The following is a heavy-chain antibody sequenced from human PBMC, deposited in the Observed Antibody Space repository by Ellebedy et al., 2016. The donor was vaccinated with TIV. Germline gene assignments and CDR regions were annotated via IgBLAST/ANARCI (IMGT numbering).Heavy chain of an antibody. CDR2: ISGSTITS. D-gene: IGHD7-27*01. Sequence: GESLKISCTASGFTFTPYSMNWVRQAPGKGLEWISYISGSTITSYYADSVKGRFTISRDNAKNSLYLQMNGLGVEDMAVYFCARDMAWGNERVIDAFDIWGHGTLVTVSS. CDR1: GFTFTPYS. CDR3: ARDMAWGNERVIDAFDI. J-gene: IGHJ3*02. V-gene: IGHV3-48*04.